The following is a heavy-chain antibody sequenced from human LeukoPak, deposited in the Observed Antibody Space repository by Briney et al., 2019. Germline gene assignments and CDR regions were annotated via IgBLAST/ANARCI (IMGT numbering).Heavy chain of an antibody. V-gene: IGHV1-18*01. CDR2: ISAYNGNT. CDR3: ARVPSGGPFDQ. CDR1: GYSFTSYG. Sequence: ASVKVSCKASGYSFTSYGISWVRQAPGQGLEWMGWISAYNGNTNYAQRLQGRVTMTTDTSTSTAYMELRSLISDDTAVYYRARVPSGGPFDQWGQGTLVTVSS. D-gene: IGHD2-15*01. J-gene: IGHJ4*02.